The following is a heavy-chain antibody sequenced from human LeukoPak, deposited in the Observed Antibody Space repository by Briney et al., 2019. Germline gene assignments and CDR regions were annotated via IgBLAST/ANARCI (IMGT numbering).Heavy chain of an antibody. Sequence: ETLSLTCAVSAYSISSGYYWGWVRQAPGKGLEWVSSISSSSSYIYYADSVKGRFTISRDNAKNSLYLQMNSLRAEDTAVYYCARDKAGTTPYYYYSMDVWGKGTTVTVSS. CDR2: ISSSSSYI. V-gene: IGHV3-21*01. CDR1: AYSISSGYY. CDR3: ARDKAGTTPYYYYSMDV. J-gene: IGHJ6*03. D-gene: IGHD1-14*01.